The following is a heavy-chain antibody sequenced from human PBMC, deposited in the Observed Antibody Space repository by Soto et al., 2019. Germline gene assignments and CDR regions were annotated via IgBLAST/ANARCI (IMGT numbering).Heavy chain of an antibody. CDR2: IYYSGST. CDR3: AIWTTLSFDY. Sequence: SETLSLTCTVSGGSISSGGYYWSWIRQHPGKGLEWIGYIYYSGSTYYNPSLKSRVTISVDTSKNQFSLKLSSVTAADTAVYYCAIWTTLSFDYWGQGTLVTVSS. D-gene: IGHD1-1*01. J-gene: IGHJ4*02. CDR1: GGSISSGGYY. V-gene: IGHV4-31*03.